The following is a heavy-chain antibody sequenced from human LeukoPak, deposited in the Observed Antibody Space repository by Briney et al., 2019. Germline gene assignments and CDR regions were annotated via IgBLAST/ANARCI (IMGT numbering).Heavy chain of an antibody. J-gene: IGHJ4*02. Sequence: SETLSFTCTVSGGSISSSSYYWGWIRQPPGKGLEWIGSIYYSGSTYYNPSLKSRVTISVDTSKNQFSLRVSSMTAADTAVYFCARNADVTVASVTFDYWGQGTLVTVSS. CDR2: IYYSGST. V-gene: IGHV4-39*01. CDR1: GGSISSSSYY. D-gene: IGHD6-19*01. CDR3: ARNADVTVASVTFDY.